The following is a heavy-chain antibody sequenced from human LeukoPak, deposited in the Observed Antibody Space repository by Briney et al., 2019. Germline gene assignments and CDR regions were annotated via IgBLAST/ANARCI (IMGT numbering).Heavy chain of an antibody. D-gene: IGHD2-15*01. V-gene: IGHV4-39*01. Sequence: SETLSLACTVSGGSIISSDYHWGWVRQPPGKGLEWIGTISYSGNTDYNPSLRSRVTISVDTSNNQFSLRLGSVTAADTAVYHCARHCCSGPAKRVFDIWGQGTMVTVSS. J-gene: IGHJ3*02. CDR2: ISYSGNT. CDR1: GGSIISSDYH. CDR3: ARHCCSGPAKRVFDI.